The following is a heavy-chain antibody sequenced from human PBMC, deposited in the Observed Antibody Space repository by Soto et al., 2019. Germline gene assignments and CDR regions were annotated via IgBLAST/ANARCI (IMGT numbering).Heavy chain of an antibody. V-gene: IGHV4-39*02. D-gene: IGHD6-19*01. CDR2: GCCGGST. CDR1: GGSISSSGYF. Sequence: PSETLSLTCSVFGGSISSSGYFWGWIRQPPGKGLEWVGSGCCGGSTYYNPALKRRVTISVDTSKTQFSLKLSPGTAAEAALYYGARDAVAGILDSFDIWGQGTMVTVSS. CDR3: ARDAVAGILDSFDI. J-gene: IGHJ3*02.